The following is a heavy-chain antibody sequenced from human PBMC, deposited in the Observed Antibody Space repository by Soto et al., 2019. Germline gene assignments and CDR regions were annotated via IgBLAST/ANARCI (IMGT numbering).Heavy chain of an antibody. Sequence: QVQLVESGGGVVQPGRSLRLSCAASGFTFSSCGMHWVRQAPGKGLEWVALIWFDGSNKYYADSVKGRFTISRDNSKNTLYLQTNPLRADDTAVYSCAKGFPRRLIAAPFDYWGLGTLVTVSS. J-gene: IGHJ4*02. CDR1: GFTFSSCG. V-gene: IGHV3-33*06. D-gene: IGHD6-6*01. CDR2: IWFDGSNK. CDR3: AKGFPRRLIAAPFDY.